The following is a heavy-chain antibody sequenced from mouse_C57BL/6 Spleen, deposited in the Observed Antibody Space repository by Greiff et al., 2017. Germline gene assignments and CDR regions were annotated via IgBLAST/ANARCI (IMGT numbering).Heavy chain of an antibody. D-gene: IGHD1-1*01. Sequence: QVQLQQSGAELVKPGASVKISCKASGYAFSSYWMNWVKQRPGKGLEWIGQIYPGDGDTNYNGKFKGKATLTADKSSSTAYMQLSSLTSEDSAVYFCAIYYYGSSYFDYWGQGTTLPVSS. J-gene: IGHJ2*01. CDR2: IYPGDGDT. V-gene: IGHV1-80*01. CDR1: GYAFSSYW. CDR3: AIYYYGSSYFDY.